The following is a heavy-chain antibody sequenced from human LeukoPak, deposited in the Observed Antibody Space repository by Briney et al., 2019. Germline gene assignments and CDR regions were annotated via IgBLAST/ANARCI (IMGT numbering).Heavy chain of an antibody. CDR1: CGSITNNEYY. Sequence: SETLSLTWTVSCGSITNNEYYWNWIQQPAGKGLAWIGRIYPSGSTNHNPSLKSRVSISMDTSKNQFSLRLTSVTAADTAVYYCARDFSYWGQGTLVTVSS. V-gene: IGHV4-61*02. D-gene: IGHD2-21*01. CDR3: ARDFSY. CDR2: IYPSGST. J-gene: IGHJ4*02.